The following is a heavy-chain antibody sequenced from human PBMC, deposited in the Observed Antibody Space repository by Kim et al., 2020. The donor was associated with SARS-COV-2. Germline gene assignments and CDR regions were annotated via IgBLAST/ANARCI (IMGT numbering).Heavy chain of an antibody. V-gene: IGHV3-33*06. D-gene: IGHD6-19*01. CDR2: SNK. CDR3: AKEELLALDY. J-gene: IGHJ4*02. Sequence: SNKYYADSGKGRFTISRDNSKNTLYLQMNSLRAEDTAVYYCAKEELLALDYWGQGTLVTVSS.